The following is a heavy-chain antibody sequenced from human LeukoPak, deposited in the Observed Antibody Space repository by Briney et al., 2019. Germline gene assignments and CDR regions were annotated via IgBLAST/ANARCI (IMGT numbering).Heavy chain of an antibody. Sequence: ASVKVSCKASGGTFSSYAISWVRQAPGQGLEWMGMINPRDHSSTYAQSFQGRVTLTSDTSTNTAYMELSSLKSEDTAVYYCARGYDTLTGSLDYWGRGTLVTVSS. CDR3: ARGYDTLTGSLDY. D-gene: IGHD3-9*01. CDR2: INPRDHSS. V-gene: IGHV1-46*01. CDR1: GGTFSSYA. J-gene: IGHJ4*02.